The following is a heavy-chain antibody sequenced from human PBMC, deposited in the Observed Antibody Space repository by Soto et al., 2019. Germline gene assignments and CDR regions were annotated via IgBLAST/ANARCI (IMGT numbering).Heavy chain of an antibody. D-gene: IGHD6-13*01. J-gene: IGHJ5*02. CDR2: ISAYNGNT. CDR1: GYTFTSYG. CDR3: ARLIAAAGLYNWLDP. V-gene: IGHV1-18*01. Sequence: QVQLMQSGAEVKKPGASVKVSCKASGYTFTSYGITWVRQAPGQGLGWMGWISAYNGNTNYAQKFQGRVTMTTDTSTRTAFMELRSLRPDDTAVYYCARLIAAAGLYNWLDPWGQGTLVTVSS.